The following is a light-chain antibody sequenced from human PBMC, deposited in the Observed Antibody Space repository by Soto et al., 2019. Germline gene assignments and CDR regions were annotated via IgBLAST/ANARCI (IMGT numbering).Light chain of an antibody. CDR1: SRDVGLYDY. J-gene: IGLJ1*01. V-gene: IGLV2-11*02. Sequence: QSVMPQPAYVSVSPRQSITISCTGSSRDVGLYDYVSWYQQHPRKAPQLMIYDGTKSPSGVPDRFSGSNSGNTASLTISGLQAEDEADYYCCSYLTTPEIFGTGTKVTVL. CDR2: DGT. CDR3: CSYLTTPEI.